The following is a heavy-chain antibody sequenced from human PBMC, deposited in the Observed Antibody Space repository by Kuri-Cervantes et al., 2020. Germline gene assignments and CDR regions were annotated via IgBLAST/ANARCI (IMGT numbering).Heavy chain of an antibody. J-gene: IGHJ4*02. Sequence: GESLKISCAASGFTFSTYWMSWVRQAPGRGLERVASINKDGSETYYVDSVKGRCTISRDNAKNSLYLQMNDLRGEDTAVYYCARYGYGYARPFDYWGQGFLVTVSS. CDR2: INKDGSET. V-gene: IGHV3-7*01. CDR3: ARYGYGYARPFDY. CDR1: GFTFSTYW. D-gene: IGHD2-2*01.